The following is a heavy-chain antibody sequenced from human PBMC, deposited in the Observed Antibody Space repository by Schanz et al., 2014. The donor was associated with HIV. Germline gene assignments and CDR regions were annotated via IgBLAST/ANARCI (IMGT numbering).Heavy chain of an antibody. D-gene: IGHD3-10*01. CDR2: ISAYNGHP. V-gene: IGHV1-18*01. CDR3: ARVGAGVTVFFDY. CDR1: GYTFSSYS. J-gene: IGHJ4*02. Sequence: QVQLVQSGTEVKKPGASVRVSCKASGYTFSSYSLSWVRQAPGQGLEWMGWISAYNGHPHYGQKFQGRFTMTSDTSTSTAYMELRNPRSDDTAVFYCARVGAGVTVFFDYWGQGTLVSVSS.